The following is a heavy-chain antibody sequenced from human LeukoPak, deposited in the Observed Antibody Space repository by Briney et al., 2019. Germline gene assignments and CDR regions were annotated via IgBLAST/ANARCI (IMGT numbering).Heavy chain of an antibody. D-gene: IGHD4-17*01. J-gene: IGHJ4*02. CDR3: AGDRWVYGDYSCAY. V-gene: IGHV3-30-3*01. CDR2: ISYDGSNK. Sequence: GGSLRLSCAASGFIFNSYSMPWVRQAPGKGLEWVAVISYDGSNKHYADSVQGRFTISRDNSKSTLYLQMDSLRAEDTAVYYCAGDRWVYGDYSCAYWGQGTLVTVSS. CDR1: GFIFNSYS.